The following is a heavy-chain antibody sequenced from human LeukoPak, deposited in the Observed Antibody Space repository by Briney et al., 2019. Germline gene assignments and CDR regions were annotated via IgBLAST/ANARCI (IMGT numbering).Heavy chain of an antibody. CDR2: IWYDGSNK. CDR3: ARDPTYYYGSGSQDY. J-gene: IGHJ4*02. V-gene: IGHV3-33*01. CDR1: GFTFSSYG. Sequence: GGSLRLSCAVSGFTFSSYGMQWVRHAPDKVRELLAVIWYDGSNKYYADSVKGRFTISRDNSKNTLYLQMNSLRAEDTAVYYCARDPTYYYGSGSQDYWGQGTLVTVSS. D-gene: IGHD3-10*01.